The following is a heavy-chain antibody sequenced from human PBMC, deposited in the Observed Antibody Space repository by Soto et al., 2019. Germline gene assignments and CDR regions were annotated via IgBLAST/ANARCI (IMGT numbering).Heavy chain of an antibody. J-gene: IGHJ4*02. CDR1: GFTFSSYW. CDR3: VRTSLVVAAATREDY. Sequence: EVQLVESGGGLVQPGESLRLSCAASGFTFSSYWMHWVRQAPWKGLVWVSRINSDGSSTRYGGSVKGRFTNSSDNAKNQMYLQMNSLRAEATAVYYCVRTSLVVAAATREDYWGQGTLVTVYS. D-gene: IGHD2-15*01. CDR2: INSDGSST. V-gene: IGHV3-74*01.